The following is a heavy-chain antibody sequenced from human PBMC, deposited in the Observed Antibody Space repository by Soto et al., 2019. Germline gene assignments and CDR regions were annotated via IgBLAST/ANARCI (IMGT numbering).Heavy chain of an antibody. D-gene: IGHD3-10*01. CDR2: MNPGSGDT. CDR3: ASMEPFGSLPWFDP. Sequence: ASVKVSCKASGYSFTNNDVSWVRQATGQGLEWMGWMNPGSGDTGYAQKFQGRVTMTRDISIATAYMELSSLRSDDTAIYSCASMEPFGSLPWFDPWGKGNLVTV. CDR1: GYSFTNND. J-gene: IGHJ5*02. V-gene: IGHV1-8*01.